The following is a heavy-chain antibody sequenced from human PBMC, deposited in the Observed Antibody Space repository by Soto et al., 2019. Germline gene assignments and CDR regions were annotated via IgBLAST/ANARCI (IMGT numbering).Heavy chain of an antibody. CDR1: GFSLSTSGEA. J-gene: IGHJ4*02. V-gene: IGHV2-5*01. Sequence: QITLRESGPALVKPTQTLKLTCTFSGFSLSTSGEAVGWIRQPPGKGLEWLALIYWNGIERYSPSLKNRLSITKDTSKNNVVLTMTNMDPVDTATYYCAHGDPLDFHYWGQGTLVTVSS. CDR2: IYWNGIE. CDR3: AHGDPLDFHY. D-gene: IGHD3-10*01.